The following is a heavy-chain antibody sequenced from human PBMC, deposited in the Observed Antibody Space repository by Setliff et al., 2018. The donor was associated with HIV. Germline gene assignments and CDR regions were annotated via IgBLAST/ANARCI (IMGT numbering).Heavy chain of an antibody. J-gene: IGHJ6*02. Sequence: GGSLRLSCAASGFTFSSYSMNWVRQAPGKGLEWVSSISSSSSYIYYAASVKGRFTISRDNAKNSLYLQMNSLRAEDTAVYYCAGYDSSGYPYYYYYGMDVWGQGTTVTVSS. CDR3: AGYDSSGYPYYYYYGMDV. CDR2: ISSSSSYI. V-gene: IGHV3-21*01. D-gene: IGHD3-22*01. CDR1: GFTFSSYS.